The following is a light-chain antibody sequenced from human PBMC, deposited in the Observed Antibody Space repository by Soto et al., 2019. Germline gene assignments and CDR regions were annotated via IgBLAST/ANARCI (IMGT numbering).Light chain of an antibody. V-gene: IGLV2-14*01. J-gene: IGLJ1*01. CDR1: SSDIGTYDH. Sequence: QSALTQPASVSGSPGQSITISCSGTSSDIGTYDHVAWFQQFSGKTPKLVIYSVSDRPSGVSYRFSGSKSGNTASLTISGLQADDEADYYCLSYTVSRPYVFGTGTKVTVL. CDR2: SVS. CDR3: LSYTVSRPYV.